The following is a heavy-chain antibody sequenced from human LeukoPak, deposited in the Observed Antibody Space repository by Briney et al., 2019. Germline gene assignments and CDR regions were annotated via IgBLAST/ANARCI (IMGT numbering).Heavy chain of an antibody. J-gene: IGHJ4*02. D-gene: IGHD6-13*01. V-gene: IGHV3-30*18. Sequence: GGSLRLSCAASGFTFSSYGMHWVRQAPGKGLEWVAVISYDGSNKYYADSVKGRFTISRDNSKNTLYLQMNSLRAEDTAVYYCAKGPYSSRWYLGYWGQGTLVTVSS. CDR3: AKGPYSSRWYLGY. CDR1: GFTFSSYG. CDR2: ISYDGSNK.